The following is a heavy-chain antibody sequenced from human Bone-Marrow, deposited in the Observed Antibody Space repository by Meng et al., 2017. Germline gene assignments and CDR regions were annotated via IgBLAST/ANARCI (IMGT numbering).Heavy chain of an antibody. CDR2: IDPKSGDT. V-gene: IGHV1-2*06. J-gene: IGHJ4*02. CDR3: ARDEDISAAGKLFGDY. D-gene: IGHD6-13*01. CDR1: GYNFPDYY. Sequence: ASVKVSCKPSGYNFPDYYIHWVRRAPGQGLEWMGRIDPKSGDTHYAQRFQGRVTMTGDTSISTAYMEPSGLRSDDTAMYYCARDEDISAAGKLFGDYWGQGTQVTVSS.